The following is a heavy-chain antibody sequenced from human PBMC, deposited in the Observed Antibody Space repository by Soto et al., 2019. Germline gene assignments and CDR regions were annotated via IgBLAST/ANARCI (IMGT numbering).Heavy chain of an antibody. CDR2: INPNSGGT. J-gene: IGHJ3*02. CDR1: GYTFTGYY. V-gene: IGHV1-2*04. Sequence: ASVKVSCKASGYTFTGYYMHWVRQAPGQGLEWMEWINPNSGGTNYAQKFQGWVTMTRDTSISTAYMELSRLRSDDTAVYYCARSPDIVVVVAATFEGAFDIWGQGTMVTVSS. CDR3: ARSPDIVVVVAATFEGAFDI. D-gene: IGHD2-15*01.